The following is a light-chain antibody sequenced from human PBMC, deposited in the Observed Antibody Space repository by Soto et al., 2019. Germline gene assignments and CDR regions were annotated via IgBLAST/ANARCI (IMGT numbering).Light chain of an antibody. Sequence: DSHMTQSPSTLSASVGGRVTISCRASQNIFTYLAWYQQKPGKAPKLLIFDASTLQSGVPPRFSGSGSGTEFTLTISSLQPDDFATYYCQHYTLYSASFGPGTKVDIK. CDR2: DAS. CDR3: QHYTLYSAS. J-gene: IGKJ3*01. V-gene: IGKV1-5*01. CDR1: QNIFTY.